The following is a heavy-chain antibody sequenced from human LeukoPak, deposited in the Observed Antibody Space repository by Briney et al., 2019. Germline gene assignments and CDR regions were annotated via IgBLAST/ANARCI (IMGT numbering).Heavy chain of an antibody. D-gene: IGHD3-3*01. V-gene: IGHV1-18*01. CDR2: ISAYNGNT. J-gene: IGHJ3*02. CDR3: ASQEGEYGNGFWSGYTLAPFDI. Sequence: GASVKVSCKASGYTFTSYGISWVRQAPGQGLEWMGWISAYNGNTNYAQKLQGRVTMTTDTSTSTAYMELRSLRSDDTAVYYCASQEGEYGNGFWSGYTLAPFDIWGQGTMVTVSS. CDR1: GYTFTSYG.